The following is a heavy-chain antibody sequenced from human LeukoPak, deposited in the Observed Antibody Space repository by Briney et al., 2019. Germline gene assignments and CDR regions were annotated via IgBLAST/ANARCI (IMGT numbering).Heavy chain of an antibody. Sequence: GGSLRLSCTVSGFTFSGYWMSWVRQAPGKGLEWVANIRDDGGLKNYVDSVKGRFTISRDNAKNSLYLQMNSLRAEDTAIYYCARGQCSGDSCYSLFDYWGQGTLVTVSS. V-gene: IGHV3-7*03. D-gene: IGHD2-15*01. CDR1: GFTFSGYW. CDR3: ARGQCSGDSCYSLFDY. CDR2: IRDDGGLK. J-gene: IGHJ4*02.